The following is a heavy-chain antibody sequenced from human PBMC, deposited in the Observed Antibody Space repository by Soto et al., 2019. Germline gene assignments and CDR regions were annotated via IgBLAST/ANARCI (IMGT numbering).Heavy chain of an antibody. CDR3: AREGGGDAFDI. Sequence: QVQLVQSGAEVKKPGASVKVSCKASGYTFTSDGISWVRQAPGQGLEWMGWISAYNGNTNYAQKLQGRVTMTTDTSTSTDYMELRRLRSDDTDVYCCAREGGGDAFDIWGQGTMVTVSS. V-gene: IGHV1-18*01. D-gene: IGHD2-15*01. J-gene: IGHJ3*02. CDR2: ISAYNGNT. CDR1: GYTFTSDG.